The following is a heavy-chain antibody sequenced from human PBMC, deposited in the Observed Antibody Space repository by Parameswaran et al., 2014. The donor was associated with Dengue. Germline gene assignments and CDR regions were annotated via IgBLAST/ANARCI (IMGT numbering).Heavy chain of an antibody. CDR3: ARGRSSGWSIHYYFGY. CDR2: INHSGST. D-gene: IGHD6-19*01. V-gene: IGHV4-34*01. J-gene: IGHJ4*02. Sequence: VRQAPGKGLEWIGEINHSGSTNYNPSLKSRVTISVDTSKNQFSLKLSSVTAADTAVYYCARGRSSGWSIHYYFGYWGQGTLVTVSS.